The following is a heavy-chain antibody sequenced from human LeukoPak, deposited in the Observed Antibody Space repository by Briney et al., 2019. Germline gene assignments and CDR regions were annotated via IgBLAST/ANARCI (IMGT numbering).Heavy chain of an antibody. J-gene: IGHJ3*02. V-gene: IGHV1-58*02. CDR2: IVVGSGNT. D-gene: IGHD6-13*01. CDR1: GFTFTSSA. CDR3: ARGTWSDAFDI. Sequence: SVKVSCKASGFTFTSSAMQWVRQARGQRLEWIGWIVVGSGNTNYAQKLQGRVTMTTDTSTTTAYMELRSLRSDDTAVYYCARGTWSDAFDIWGQGTMLTVSS.